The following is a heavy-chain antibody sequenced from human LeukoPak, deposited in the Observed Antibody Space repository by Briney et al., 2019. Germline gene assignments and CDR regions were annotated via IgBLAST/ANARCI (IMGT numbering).Heavy chain of an antibody. J-gene: IGHJ6*02. CDR2: INPSGGGT. CDR1: GYTFTSYY. D-gene: IGHD3-3*01. CDR3: ARDLGAIFGVVITDYYYYGMDV. V-gene: IGHV1-46*01. Sequence: ASVKVSCKASGYTFTSYYMHWVRQAPGQGLEWMGIINPSGGGTSYAQKFQGRVTVTRDTSTSTLYMELSSLRSEDTAVYYCARDLGAIFGVVITDYYYYGMDVWGQGTTVTVSS.